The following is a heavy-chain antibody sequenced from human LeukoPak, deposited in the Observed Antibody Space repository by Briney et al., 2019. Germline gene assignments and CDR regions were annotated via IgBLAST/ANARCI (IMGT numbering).Heavy chain of an antibody. CDR1: GGTFISYA. CDR3: AREEGRP. Sequence: PVTACCMASGGTFISYAISWVRQSPGQGLEWMGRIIPILCIANCVQKFQGRVTITADKSTSTAYMELSSLRSEDTAVYYCAREEGRPWGQGTLVTVSS. CDR2: IIPILCIA. V-gene: IGHV1-69*04. J-gene: IGHJ5*02.